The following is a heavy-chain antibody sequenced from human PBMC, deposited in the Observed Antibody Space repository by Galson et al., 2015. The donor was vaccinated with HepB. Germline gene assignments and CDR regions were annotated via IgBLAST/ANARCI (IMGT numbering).Heavy chain of an antibody. V-gene: IGHV6-1*01. CDR3: AKSIHLGRGFDS. CDR1: GDSVSSNTVG. Sequence: CAISGDSVSSNTVGWNWIRQSPSRGLEWLGRTYCRSKWSNDYSESLKSRITINADTSKNQFSLQLKYVTPEDTAVYYCAKSIHLGRGFDSWGQGTLVTVSS. D-gene: IGHD7-27*01. J-gene: IGHJ4*02. CDR2: TYCRSKWSN.